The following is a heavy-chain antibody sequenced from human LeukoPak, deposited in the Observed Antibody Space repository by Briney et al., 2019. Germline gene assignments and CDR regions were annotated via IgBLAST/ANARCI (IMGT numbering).Heavy chain of an antibody. CDR1: GYTFTSYY. Sequence: ASVKVSCKASGYTFTSYYMHWVRQAPGQGLEWMGIINPSGGSTSYAQKFQGRVTMTRDTSTSTVYMELSGLRSEDTAVYYCARGIGRYDILTGYLGTHHYGMDVWGQGTTVTVSS. CDR3: ARGIGRYDILTGYLGTHHYGMDV. D-gene: IGHD3-9*01. J-gene: IGHJ6*02. V-gene: IGHV1-46*01. CDR2: INPSGGST.